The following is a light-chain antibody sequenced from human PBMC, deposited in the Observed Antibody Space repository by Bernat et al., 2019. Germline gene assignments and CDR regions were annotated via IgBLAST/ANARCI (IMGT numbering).Light chain of an antibody. V-gene: IGKV3-15*01. CDR2: GAS. J-gene: IGKJ5*01. CDR3: LQYNNWPSIT. CDR1: QSISSK. Sequence: EIVMTQSPVTLSVSPGERATLSCRASQSISSKLAWYQQKPVQAPRLLIYGASTRATGIPDRFSGSGSGTEFTLTISSLQSEDFAVYYCLQYNNWPSITFGQGTRLEIK.